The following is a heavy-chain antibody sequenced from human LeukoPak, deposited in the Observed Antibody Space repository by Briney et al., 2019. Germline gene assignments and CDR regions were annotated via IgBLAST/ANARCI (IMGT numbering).Heavy chain of an antibody. V-gene: IGHV3-53*01. J-gene: IGHJ4*02. Sequence: GRSLRLHCAASGFTVSDNHLGWVRDAPGKGLECGSFIYPDGTTYYADSVKGRFTISRDSAKHTVYLQMDSLRDEDTALYYCARGSFLNVWGQGTLVTVSS. CDR1: GFTVSDNH. CDR2: IYPDGTT. CDR3: ARGSFLNV.